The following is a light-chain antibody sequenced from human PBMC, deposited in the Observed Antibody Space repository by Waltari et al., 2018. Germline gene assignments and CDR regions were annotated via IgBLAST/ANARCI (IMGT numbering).Light chain of an antibody. CDR3: QQYGSSPLSIT. J-gene: IGKJ5*01. CDR1: QSVSSSY. V-gene: IGKV3-20*01. Sequence: EIVLTQSPGTLSLSPVERATLSCRASQSVSSSYLAWYQQKPGQAPSLLIYGASSRATGIPDRFSGSGSGTDFTLTISRLEPEDFAVYYCQQYGSSPLSITFGQGTRLEIK. CDR2: GAS.